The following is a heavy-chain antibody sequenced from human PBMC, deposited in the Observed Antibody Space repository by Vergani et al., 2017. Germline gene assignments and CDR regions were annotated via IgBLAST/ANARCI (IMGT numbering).Heavy chain of an antibody. CDR2: IRNKAYGGTT. J-gene: IGHJ4*02. CDR3: ARGGKGIIMVVTSTRL. Sequence: EVQLVESGGGLLPPGRSLSLSCAASGFSFGDYVMTWVRQAPGKGLAGVAFIRNKAYGGTTEYAASVKGRFTISRDNSKKMMSLQMNSLRVEDTAVYYCARGGKGIIMVVTSTRLWGQGTQVSVS. CDR1: GFSFGDYV. V-gene: IGHV3-49*04. D-gene: IGHD2-15*01.